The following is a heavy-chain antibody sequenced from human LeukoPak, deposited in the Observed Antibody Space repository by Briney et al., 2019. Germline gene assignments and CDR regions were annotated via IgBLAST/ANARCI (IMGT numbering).Heavy chain of an antibody. CDR1: GYTFTCYW. CDR2: ISPSGGSA. J-gene: IGHJ5*02. D-gene: IGHD5-24*01. Sequence: GASVKVSCKAFGYTFTCYWMHWVRQAPGQGPEWMGVISPSGGSAIYAQKFKGRVTLTRDMSTSTDYLELSSLRSEDTAVYYCARDNSVRDEAWWFNPWGQGTLVTVSS. CDR3: ARDNSVRDEAWWFNP. V-gene: IGHV1-46*01.